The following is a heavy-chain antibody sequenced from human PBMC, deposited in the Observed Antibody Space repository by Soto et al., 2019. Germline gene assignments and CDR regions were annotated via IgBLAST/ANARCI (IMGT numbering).Heavy chain of an antibody. CDR1: GGTFSSYA. CDR3: ATPIPGSPKYYFDY. V-gene: IGHV1-69*13. CDR2: IIPIFGTA. J-gene: IGHJ4*02. Sequence: GASVKVSCKASGGTFSSYAISWVRQAPGQGLEWMGGIIPIFGTANYAQKFQGRVTITADESTSTAYMELSSLRSEDTAVYYCATPIPGSPKYYFDYWGQGTLVTVSS. D-gene: IGHD1-20*01.